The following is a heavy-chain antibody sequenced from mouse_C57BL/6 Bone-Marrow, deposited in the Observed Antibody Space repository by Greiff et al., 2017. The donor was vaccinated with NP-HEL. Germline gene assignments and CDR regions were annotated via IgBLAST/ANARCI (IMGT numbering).Heavy chain of an antibody. CDR3: GRWTYCYGSSSYYFDY. Sequence: QVQLKQPGAELVRPGSSVKLSCKASGYTFTSYWMDWVKQRPGQGLEWIGNIYPSDSETHYNQKFKDKATLTVDKSSSTAYMQLSSLTSEDSAVYYCGRWTYCYGSSSYYFDYWGQGTTLTVSS. J-gene: IGHJ2*01. V-gene: IGHV1-61*01. CDR1: GYTFTSYW. CDR2: IYPSDSET. D-gene: IGHD1-1*01.